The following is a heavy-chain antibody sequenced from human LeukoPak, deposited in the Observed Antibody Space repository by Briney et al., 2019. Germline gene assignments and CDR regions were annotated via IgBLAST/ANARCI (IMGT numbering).Heavy chain of an antibody. CDR1: GGFIRSRSYY. Sequence: AETLSLTRIVSGGFIRSRSYYWGWIRQPRGKGLEWIRSIYYSGSTYYNPSLKSRVTITVDPSMNQFCLKLRSVTASDTAVYYCARAVRGGVDYWGQGTLVTVSS. D-gene: IGHD2-15*01. CDR3: ARAVRGGVDY. CDR2: IYYSGST. V-gene: IGHV4-39*07. J-gene: IGHJ4*02.